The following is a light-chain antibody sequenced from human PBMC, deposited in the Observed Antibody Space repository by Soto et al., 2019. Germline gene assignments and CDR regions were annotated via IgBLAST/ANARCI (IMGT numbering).Light chain of an antibody. CDR2: GAS. CDR1: XSVSSSY. V-gene: IGKV3-20*01. Sequence: EIVLTQSPGTLSLSPGERATLSCRAXXSVSSSYLAWYQQKPGQAPRLLIYGASSRATGIPDRFSGSGSGTDFTLTISRLEPEDFAVYYCQQYGSSSYTFGQGTKLEIK. CDR3: QQYGSSSYT. J-gene: IGKJ2*01.